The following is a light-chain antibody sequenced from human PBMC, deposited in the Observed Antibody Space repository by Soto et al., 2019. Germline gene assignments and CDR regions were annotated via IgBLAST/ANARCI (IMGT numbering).Light chain of an antibody. CDR2: AAS. Sequence: DIQMTQSPSSLSASVGDRVTITCRTSQTIYNFLNWYQQKPGKAPKLLIYAASTVQSGVPSRFSGSGSGTDFTLTISSLQPEDFASYYCQQSHSTLFTFGPGTKVDVK. CDR3: QQSHSTLFT. V-gene: IGKV1-39*01. CDR1: QTIYNF. J-gene: IGKJ3*01.